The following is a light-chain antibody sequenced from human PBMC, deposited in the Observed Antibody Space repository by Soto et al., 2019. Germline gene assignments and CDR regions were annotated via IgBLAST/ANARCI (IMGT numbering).Light chain of an antibody. J-gene: IGKJ4*01. CDR1: QNIGSR. CDR3: QQCNTPFT. V-gene: IGKV1-5*01. Sequence: DIQMTQSPSTLSASVGDRVAITCRASQNIGSRLAWYQQKPDEAPKLLIYDASSLESGVPLRFGGSGSGTDFTLIISTLQPDDFATYHCQQCNTPFTFGGGTKV. CDR2: DAS.